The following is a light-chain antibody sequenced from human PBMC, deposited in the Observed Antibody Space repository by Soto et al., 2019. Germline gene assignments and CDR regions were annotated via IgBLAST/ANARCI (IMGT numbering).Light chain of an antibody. Sequence: EIVLTQSPDTLSLSPGERATLSCRASQSVRNNYLAWYQQKPGQAHRFLIYDASSRATGIPDRFSGSGSGTDFTLTISRLEPEDFAVYYCQQYGRSPLTFGGGTKVEIK. CDR1: QSVRNNY. CDR3: QQYGRSPLT. J-gene: IGKJ4*01. V-gene: IGKV3-20*01. CDR2: DAS.